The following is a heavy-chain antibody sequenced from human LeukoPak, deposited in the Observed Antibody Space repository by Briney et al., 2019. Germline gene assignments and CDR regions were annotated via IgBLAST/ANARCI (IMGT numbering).Heavy chain of an antibody. CDR3: ASSFWSGYYGY. J-gene: IGHJ4*02. CDR1: GFTFSSYS. CDR2: ISSSSSYI. D-gene: IGHD3-3*01. V-gene: IGHV3-21*01. Sequence: GGSLRLSCAASGFTFSSYSMNWVRQAPGKGLEWVSSISSSSSYIYYADSVKGRFTISRDNAKNSLYLQMDSLRAEDTAVYYCASSFWSGYYGYWGQGTLVTVSS.